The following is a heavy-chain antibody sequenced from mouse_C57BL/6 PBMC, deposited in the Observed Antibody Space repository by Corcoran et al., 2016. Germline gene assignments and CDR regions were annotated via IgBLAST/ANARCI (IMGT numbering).Heavy chain of an antibody. Sequence: DVQLQESGPGLVKPSQSLSLTCSVTGYSITSGYYWNWIRQFPGNKLEWMGYISYDGSNNYNPSLKNRISITRDTSKNQFFLKLNSVTTEDTATYYCARSSGYHAMDYWGQGTSVTVSS. J-gene: IGHJ4*01. V-gene: IGHV3-6*01. D-gene: IGHD3-2*02. CDR3: ARSSGYHAMDY. CDR1: GYSITSGYY. CDR2: ISYDGSN.